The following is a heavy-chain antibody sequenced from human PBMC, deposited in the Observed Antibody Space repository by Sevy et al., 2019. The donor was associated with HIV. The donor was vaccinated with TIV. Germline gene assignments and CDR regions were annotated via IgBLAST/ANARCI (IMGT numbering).Heavy chain of an antibody. J-gene: IGHJ4*02. CDR3: ARSSSAYPYHFDY. CDR2: IFHSGNT. Sequence: SETLSLTCAVSGGSISTDLYSWNWIRQPPGKGLEWIGYIFHSGNTYYNPSLKSRVTISTDRSKNQFSLNLSSVTAADTAVYYCARSSSAYPYHFDYWGQGTLVTVSS. V-gene: IGHV4-30-2*01. CDR1: GGSISTDLYS.